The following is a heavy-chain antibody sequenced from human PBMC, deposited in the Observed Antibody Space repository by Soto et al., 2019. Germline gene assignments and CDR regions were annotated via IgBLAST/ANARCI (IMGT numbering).Heavy chain of an antibody. Sequence: AASVKVSCKASGYTFTSYDINWVRQATGQGLEWMGWMNPNSGNTGYAQKFQGRVTMTRNTSISTAYMELSSLRAEDTALYFCARDIWDNGYVDGYFDYWGRGTQVTVSS. CDR1: GYTFTSYD. D-gene: IGHD5-12*01. V-gene: IGHV1-8*01. CDR3: ARDIWDNGYVDGYFDY. CDR2: MNPNSGNT. J-gene: IGHJ4*02.